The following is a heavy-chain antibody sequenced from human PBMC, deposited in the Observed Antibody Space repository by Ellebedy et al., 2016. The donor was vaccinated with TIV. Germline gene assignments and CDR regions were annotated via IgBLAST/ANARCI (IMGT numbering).Heavy chain of an antibody. CDR2: ISGFNGKT. V-gene: IGHV1-18*01. CDR1: GYTFASHG. J-gene: IGHJ4*02. D-gene: IGHD1-26*01. CDR3: TRDYIVGTTIGY. Sequence: AASVKVSCKASGYTFASHGFTWVRQAPGQGLEWMGWISGFNGKTNYAQKFQDRVTMTTDTSTSTAHMELRDLTSGDTAVYYCTRDYIVGTTIGYWGQGTLVTVSS.